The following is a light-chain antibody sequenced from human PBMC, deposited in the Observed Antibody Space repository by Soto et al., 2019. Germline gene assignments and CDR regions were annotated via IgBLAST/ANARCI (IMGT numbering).Light chain of an antibody. CDR3: QHYNNWPRT. CDR1: QGVSSN. V-gene: IGKV3-15*01. J-gene: IGKJ1*01. CDR2: GTS. Sequence: EVVMKQSPATLSVSPGERATLSCRASQGVSSNLAWYQQKPGQAPRLLIYGTSTRATGIPARFSGSGSGTEFTLTISSLQSEDFAVYYCQHYNNWPRTFGQGTKVEIK.